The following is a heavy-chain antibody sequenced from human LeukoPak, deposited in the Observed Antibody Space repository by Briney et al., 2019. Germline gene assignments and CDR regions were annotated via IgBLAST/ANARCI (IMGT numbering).Heavy chain of an antibody. J-gene: IGHJ4*02. V-gene: IGHV4-34*01. Sequence: PSETLSLTCAVYGGSFSGYYWSWIRQPPGKGLEWIGSIYHSGSTYCNPSLKSRVTISVDTSKNQFSLKLSSVTAADTAVYYCARDHTRYYDFWSGYVDYWGQGTLVTVSS. CDR2: IYHSGST. CDR1: GGSFSGYY. D-gene: IGHD3-3*01. CDR3: ARDHTRYYDFWSGYVDY.